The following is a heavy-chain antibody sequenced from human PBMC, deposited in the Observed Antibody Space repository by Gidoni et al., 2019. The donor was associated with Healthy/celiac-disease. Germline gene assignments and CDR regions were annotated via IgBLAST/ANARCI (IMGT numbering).Heavy chain of an antibody. Sequence: QLQLQESGPGLVKPSETLSLTCTVSGGSIRTSSYYWGWLRQPPGKGLEWIGSIYYSGSTYYNPSLKSRVTIAVDTSKNQFSLKLSSVTAADTAVYYCARHSLDIPYSSSLPMYNWFDPWGQGTLVTVSS. V-gene: IGHV4-39*01. J-gene: IGHJ5*02. CDR2: IYYSGST. CDR1: GGSIRTSSYY. CDR3: ARHSLDIPYSSSLPMYNWFDP. D-gene: IGHD6-6*01.